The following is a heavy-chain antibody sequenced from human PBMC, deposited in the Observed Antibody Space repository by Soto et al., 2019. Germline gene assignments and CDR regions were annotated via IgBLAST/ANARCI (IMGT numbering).Heavy chain of an antibody. V-gene: IGHV3-30-3*01. J-gene: IGHJ4*02. Sequence: GGSLRLSCVASGFTFSTYALHWVRQAPGKGLEWVALISSDGSITFYADSVRGRFTISRDNAENSVYLEMDSLRAEDTALYYCARDVDADFRTDFDYWGRGTLVTVSS. CDR1: GFTFSTYA. CDR3: ARDVDADFRTDFDY. D-gene: IGHD4-17*01. CDR2: ISSDGSIT.